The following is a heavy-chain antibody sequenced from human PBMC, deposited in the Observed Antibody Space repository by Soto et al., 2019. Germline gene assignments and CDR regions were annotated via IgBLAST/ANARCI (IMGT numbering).Heavy chain of an antibody. CDR3: AKERYGSATSCYGGFDF. D-gene: IGHD2-2*01. Sequence: PGGSLRLSCAASGCDFRSYAMSGVRLAPGRGLEWVSTISAGGANTQVAETLRGRFTVVRDNSKDTLHLQMNTLRADDTAIYWCAKERYGSATSCYGGFDFWGQGTVVTVSS. CDR2: ISAGGANT. CDR1: GCDFRSYA. J-gene: IGHJ3*01. V-gene: IGHV3-23*01.